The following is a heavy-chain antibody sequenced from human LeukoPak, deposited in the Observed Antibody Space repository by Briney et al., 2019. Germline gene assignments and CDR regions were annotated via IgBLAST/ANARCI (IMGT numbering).Heavy chain of an antibody. CDR2: INPSGGST. D-gene: IGHD6-19*01. CDR1: GYTFTSYY. V-gene: IGHV1-46*01. Sequence: ASVKVSCKASGYTFTSYYMHWVRQAPGQALEWMGIINPSGGSTSYAQKFQGRVTMTRDMSTSTVYMELSSLRSEDTAVYYCARATPLAVAGRRYDNKYFQHWGQGTLVTVSS. J-gene: IGHJ1*01. CDR3: ARATPLAVAGRRYDNKYFQH.